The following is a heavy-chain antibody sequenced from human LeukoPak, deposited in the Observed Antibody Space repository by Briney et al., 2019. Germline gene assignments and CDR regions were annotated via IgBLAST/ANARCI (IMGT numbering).Heavy chain of an antibody. CDR1: GFTFSSYW. J-gene: IGHJ4*02. Sequence: GGSLRLSCAASGFTFSSYWMSWVRQAPGKGLEWVANIRQDGSDKYYVDSVKGRFTISRDNAKNSLYLQLNSLRVEDTAVYYCARDRGSWTGFDYWGQGTLVTASS. V-gene: IGHV3-7*01. CDR3: ARDRGSWTGFDY. D-gene: IGHD6-13*01. CDR2: IRQDGSDK.